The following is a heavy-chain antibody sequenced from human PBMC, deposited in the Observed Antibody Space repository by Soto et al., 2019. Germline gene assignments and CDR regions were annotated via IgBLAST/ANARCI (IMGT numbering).Heavy chain of an antibody. CDR2: ISGYNGNT. CDR3: ARVGDETYDSRGFVEN. D-gene: IGHD3-22*01. J-gene: IGHJ4*02. CDR1: GYTFTSFC. Sequence: QVQLVQSGAEVKQPGASVKVSCKTSGYTFTSFCISWVRQAPGQGLECMGWISGYNGNTKYAQKVHDRVTLTTDTSTTTAYMELRSLRSDDTAVYYCARVGDETYDSRGFVENWGQGPLVTVSS. V-gene: IGHV1-18*01.